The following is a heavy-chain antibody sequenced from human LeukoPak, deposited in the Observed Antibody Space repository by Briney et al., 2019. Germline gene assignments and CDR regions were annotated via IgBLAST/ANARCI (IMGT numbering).Heavy chain of an antibody. V-gene: IGHV3-23*01. Sequence: GGSLRLSCAASGFTFSSYGMSWGRQAPGKGLEWVSAISGSGGSTYYADSVKGRFTISRGNSKNTLYLQMNSLRAEDTALYYCARDRLDHYDILAGPPFDGYWGQGTLVTVSS. CDR1: GFTFSSYG. CDR2: ISGSGGST. D-gene: IGHD3-9*01. J-gene: IGHJ4*02. CDR3: ARDRLDHYDILAGPPFDGY.